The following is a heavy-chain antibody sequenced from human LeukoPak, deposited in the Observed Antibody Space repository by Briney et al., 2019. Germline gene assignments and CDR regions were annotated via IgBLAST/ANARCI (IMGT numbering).Heavy chain of an antibody. CDR3: AREVGTPQAFDI. J-gene: IGHJ3*02. V-gene: IGHV3-48*01. CDR1: GFTFSSYV. CDR2: INSRSSTI. Sequence: PGGSLRLTCETAGFTFSSYVMHWVRRTPGKGLEWVSYINSRSSTIYYADSVRGRFTISRDNAKNSLYLQMNSLKAEDTAIYYCAREVGTPQAFDIWGQGTMVTVSS. D-gene: IGHD1-26*01.